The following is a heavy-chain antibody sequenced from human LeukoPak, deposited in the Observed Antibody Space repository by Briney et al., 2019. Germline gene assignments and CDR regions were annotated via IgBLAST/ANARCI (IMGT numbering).Heavy chain of an antibody. CDR2: IYSGGST. V-gene: IGHV3-53*01. J-gene: IGHJ3*02. CDR3: AREMGRGYYGSGSSNFGAFDI. Sequence: GGSLRLSCAASGFTVSSNYMSWVRQAPGKGLEWVSVIYSGGSTYYADSVKGRFTISRDKSKNTLYLQMNSLRAEDTAVYYCAREMGRGYYGSGSSNFGAFDIWGQGTMVTVSS. D-gene: IGHD3-10*01. CDR1: GFTVSSNY.